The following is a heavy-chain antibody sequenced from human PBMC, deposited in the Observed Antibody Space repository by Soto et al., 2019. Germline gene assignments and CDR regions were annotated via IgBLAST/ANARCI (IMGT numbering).Heavy chain of an antibody. CDR2: IYPGDSDT. CDR3: ATLLPASSSDYYYYGMDV. D-gene: IGHD6-6*01. V-gene: IGHV5-51*01. Sequence: GESPKISRQGSGYSFTRYRIGLVRQMPGKGLEWMGIIYPGDSDTRYSPSFQGQVTISADKSISTAYLQWSSLKASDTAMYYCATLLPASSSDYYYYGMDVWGQGTTVTVSS. J-gene: IGHJ6*02. CDR1: GYSFTRYR.